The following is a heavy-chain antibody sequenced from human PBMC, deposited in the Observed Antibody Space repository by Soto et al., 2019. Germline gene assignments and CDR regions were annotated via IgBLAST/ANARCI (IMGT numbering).Heavy chain of an antibody. CDR2: IYYSGST. CDR3: ARRSGSGSYGSARFFCFDP. J-gene: IGHJ5*02. V-gene: IGHV4-39*01. CDR1: GGSISSSSYY. D-gene: IGHD3-10*01. Sequence: SETLSLTCTVSGGSISSSSYYWGWIRQPPGKGLEWIGSIYYSGSTYYNPSLKSRVTISVDTSKNQFSLKLSSVTAADTAVYYCARRSGSGSYGSARFFCFDPWGQGTLVTVSS.